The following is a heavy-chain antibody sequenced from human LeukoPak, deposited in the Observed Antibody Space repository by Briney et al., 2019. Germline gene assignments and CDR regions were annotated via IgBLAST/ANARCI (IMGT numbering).Heavy chain of an antibody. CDR1: GGSISGYY. D-gene: IGHD4-17*01. CDR3: ARVSDDYGDFYFDY. J-gene: IGHJ4*02. Sequence: SETLSLTCTVSGGSISGYYWSWIGQPPGKGLEWIGYIYYSGSTKYNSSLKSRVTISVDTSKNPFSLKLSSVTAADTAVYYCARVSDDYGDFYFDYWGQGTLVTVSS. V-gene: IGHV4-59*08. CDR2: IYYSGST.